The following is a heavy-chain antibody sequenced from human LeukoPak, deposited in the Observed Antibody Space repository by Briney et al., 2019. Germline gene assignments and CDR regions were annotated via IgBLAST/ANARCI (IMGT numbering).Heavy chain of an antibody. CDR1: GGSFSGYY. CDR2: INHSGST. Sequence: PSETLSLTCAVYGGSFSGYYWSWIRQPPGKGLEWIGEINHSGSTNYNPSLKSRVTISVDTSKNQFSLKLSSVTAADTAVYYCARGSGNWNGNVYFDYWGQGTLVTVSS. CDR3: ARGSGNWNGNVYFDY. D-gene: IGHD1-1*01. J-gene: IGHJ4*02. V-gene: IGHV4-34*01.